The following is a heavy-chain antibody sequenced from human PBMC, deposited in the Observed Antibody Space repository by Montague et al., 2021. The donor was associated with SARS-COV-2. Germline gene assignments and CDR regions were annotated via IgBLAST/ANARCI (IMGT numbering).Heavy chain of an antibody. CDR1: GFTFSSYA. D-gene: IGHD3-3*01. Sequence: SLRLSFSASGFTFSSYAMSWVRQAPGKGLEWVSAISGSGGSTYYADSVKGRFTISRDNSKNTLYLQMSSLRAEDTAVYYCAKDPHYEFWNGYYLDYWGQGTLVTVSS. J-gene: IGHJ4*01. CDR2: ISGSGGST. V-gene: IGHV3-23*01. CDR3: AKDPHYEFWNGYYLDY.